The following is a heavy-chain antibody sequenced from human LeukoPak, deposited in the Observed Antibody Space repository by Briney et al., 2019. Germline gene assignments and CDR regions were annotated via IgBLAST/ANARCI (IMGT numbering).Heavy chain of an antibody. CDR2: INHSGST. Sequence: SETLSLTCAVYGGSFSGYYWSWIRQPPGKGLEWIGEINHSGSTNYNPSLKSRVTISVDTSKNQFSLKLSSVTAADTAVYYCARGLVRDYDFWSGYYYYFDYWGQGTLVTVSS. V-gene: IGHV4-34*01. CDR3: ARGLVRDYDFWSGYYYYFDY. D-gene: IGHD3-3*01. CDR1: GGSFSGYY. J-gene: IGHJ4*02.